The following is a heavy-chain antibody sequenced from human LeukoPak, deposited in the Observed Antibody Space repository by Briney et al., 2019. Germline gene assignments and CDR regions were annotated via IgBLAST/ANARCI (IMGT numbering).Heavy chain of an antibody. D-gene: IGHD2-8*01. CDR2: IIIKAYGGTT. CDR1: GFTFGYYA. J-gene: IGHJ4*02. CDR3: TRGSCSNGVCYHFDY. V-gene: IGHV3-49*04. Sequence: GGALVLSCTASGFTFGYYAMSWVRPAPGKGLGWVGFIIIKAYGGTTEYAASVKGRFTISRDDSKSIAYLQMNSLKTEDTAVYYCTRGSCSNGVCYHFDYWGQGTLVTVSS.